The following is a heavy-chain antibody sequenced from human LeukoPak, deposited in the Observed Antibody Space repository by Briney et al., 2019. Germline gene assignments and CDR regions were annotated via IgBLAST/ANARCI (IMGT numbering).Heavy chain of an antibody. CDR3: ARDSPHAFDI. V-gene: IGHV4-59*01. CDR1: GGSTSTYY. CDR2: IYYSGST. J-gene: IGHJ3*02. Sequence: SETLSLTCTVSGGSTSTYYWSWIRQPPGKGLEWIGYIYYSGSTNYNPSPKSRVTISVDTSKNQFSLKLSSVTAADTAVYYCARDSPHAFDIWGQGTMVTVSS.